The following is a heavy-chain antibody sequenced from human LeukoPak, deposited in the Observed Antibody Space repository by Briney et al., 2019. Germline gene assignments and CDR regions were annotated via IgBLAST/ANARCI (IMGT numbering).Heavy chain of an antibody. D-gene: IGHD3-10*01. Sequence: GGSLRLSCVASGIDLSYHYMGWVRQAPGKGLEWVSVIHTGGTTHYADSVKGRFTVSKDTSNNTVYLQMNSVTVEDTAVYYCARVWFGYFFQWGQGALVTVSS. J-gene: IGHJ4*02. CDR3: ARVWFGYFFQ. CDR1: GIDLSYHY. V-gene: IGHV3-53*01. CDR2: IHTGGTT.